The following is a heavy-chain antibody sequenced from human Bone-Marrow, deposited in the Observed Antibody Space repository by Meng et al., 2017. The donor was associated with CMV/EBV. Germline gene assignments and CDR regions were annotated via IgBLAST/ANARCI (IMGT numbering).Heavy chain of an antibody. CDR3: ARIDLRLPPDCSSTSCYPGDDY. CDR1: GYTFTSYG. Sequence: ASVKVSCKASGYTFTSYGISWVRQAPGQGLEWMGWISAYNGNTNYAQKLQGRVTMTTDTSTSTAYMELRSLRSEDTAVYYWARIDLRLPPDCSSTSCYPGDDYWGQGTLVTVSS. V-gene: IGHV1-18*01. D-gene: IGHD2-2*01. J-gene: IGHJ4*02. CDR2: ISAYNGNT.